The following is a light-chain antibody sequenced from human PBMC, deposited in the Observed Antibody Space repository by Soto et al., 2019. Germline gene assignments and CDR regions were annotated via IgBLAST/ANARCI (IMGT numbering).Light chain of an antibody. Sequence: EIVMTQSPATLSVSPGERVTLSCRASQNVGNKLVWYQQKPGQPPRLLMYGASIRATGVPVRFSGGGSGTEFTLTISSLQPEDFAMFYCLGHNSWPWTFGQGTKVQIK. CDR1: QNVGNK. CDR3: LGHNSWPWT. J-gene: IGKJ1*01. V-gene: IGKV3-15*01. CDR2: GAS.